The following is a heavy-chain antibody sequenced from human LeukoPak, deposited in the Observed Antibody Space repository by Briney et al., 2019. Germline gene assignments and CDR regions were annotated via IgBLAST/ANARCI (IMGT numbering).Heavy chain of an antibody. Sequence: GRSLRLSCAASGFTFSSYSMNWVRQAPGKGLEWVSSISSSSTYIYYADSEKGRFTVSRDNAKNSLYLQMNSLRAEDTAVYFCASQYTSSRIFDDWGQGTLVTVSS. CDR2: ISSSSTYI. CDR3: ASQYTSSRIFDD. V-gene: IGHV3-21*01. J-gene: IGHJ4*02. D-gene: IGHD6-13*01. CDR1: GFTFSSYS.